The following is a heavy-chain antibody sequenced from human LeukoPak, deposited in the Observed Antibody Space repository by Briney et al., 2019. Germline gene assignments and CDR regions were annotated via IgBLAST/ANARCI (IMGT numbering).Heavy chain of an antibody. J-gene: IGHJ5*02. Sequence: ASVKVSCKASGYTFTNYDINWVRQATGQGLEWMGWMNPNSGNTGYAQKFQGRGTITRDTSISTAYMKLSSLRSEDTAVYYCARRKGYCTNGVCYIWFDPWGQGTLVTVSS. CDR3: ARRKGYCTNGVCYIWFDP. CDR2: MNPNSGNT. V-gene: IGHV1-8*03. D-gene: IGHD2-8*01. CDR1: GYTFTNYD.